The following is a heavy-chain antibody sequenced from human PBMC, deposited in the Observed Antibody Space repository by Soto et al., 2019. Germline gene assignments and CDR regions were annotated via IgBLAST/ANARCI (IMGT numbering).Heavy chain of an antibody. CDR3: SRVDPGETSPFDH. Sequence: ASVKVSCKASGYICTSYYIHWVRQAPGQGLEWMGWINPFDGSRMFAQSFQGRVTMTRDTSTSTVYMEVSSLRSEATAVYYCSRVDPGETSPFDHWG. CDR2: INPFDGSR. D-gene: IGHD3-10*01. J-gene: IGHJ4*01. CDR1: GYICTSYY. V-gene: IGHV1-46*03.